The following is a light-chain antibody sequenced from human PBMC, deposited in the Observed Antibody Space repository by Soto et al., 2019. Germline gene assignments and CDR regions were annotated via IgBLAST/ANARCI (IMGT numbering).Light chain of an antibody. CDR1: QGINNY. CDR3: QKYDSAPRT. V-gene: IGKV1-27*01. Sequence: DTQMTQSPTSLSASVGARVTITCRASQGINNYLAWYQQKPGKVPVLLIYSASTLKAGIPSRFSGSGAGTDFTLTISSLQPEDFATYYCQKYDSAPRTFGQGTKV. J-gene: IGKJ1*01. CDR2: SAS.